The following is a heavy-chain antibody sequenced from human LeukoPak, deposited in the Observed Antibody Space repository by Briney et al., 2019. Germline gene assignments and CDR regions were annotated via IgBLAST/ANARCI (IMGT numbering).Heavy chain of an antibody. Sequence: GGSLRLSCAASGFTFSTYAMSWVRQAPGKGLEWVSTISGSGGNTYFADSVKGRFTISRDNSENTLNLQMNSLRAEDTAVYYCAKDEVVGATSDCWGQGTLVTVSS. V-gene: IGHV3-23*01. J-gene: IGHJ4*02. CDR2: ISGSGGNT. D-gene: IGHD1-26*01. CDR3: AKDEVVGATSDC. CDR1: GFTFSTYA.